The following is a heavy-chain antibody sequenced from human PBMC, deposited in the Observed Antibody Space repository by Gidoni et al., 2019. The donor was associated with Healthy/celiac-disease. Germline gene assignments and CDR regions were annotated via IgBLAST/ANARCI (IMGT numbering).Heavy chain of an antibody. V-gene: IGHV4-61*02. J-gene: IGHJ4*02. CDR2: IYTSGST. D-gene: IGHD3-22*01. CDR3: ARDPGPLYYYDSSGYYDY. Sequence: QVQLQESGTGLVKPSQTLSRTCTVSGGSISSGSYYWSWIRQPAGKGLEWIGRIYTSGSTNYTPSLKSRVTISVDTSKNQFSLKLSSVTAADTAVYYCARDPGPLYYYDSSGYYDYWGQGTLVTVSS. CDR1: GGSISSGSYY.